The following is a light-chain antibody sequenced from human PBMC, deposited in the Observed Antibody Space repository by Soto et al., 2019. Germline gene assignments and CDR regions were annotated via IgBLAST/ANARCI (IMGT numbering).Light chain of an antibody. Sequence: QSALTQPPSASGSPGQSVTISCTGTGSDIGTYKYVSWYQQHPGQAPKLMIYEVSKRPSGVPDRFSGSKSGNTASLTVSGLQSEDEADYYCTSYAGSSNWVFGGGTNVTVL. J-gene: IGLJ3*02. CDR2: EVS. V-gene: IGLV2-8*01. CDR3: TSYAGSSNWV. CDR1: GSDIGTYKY.